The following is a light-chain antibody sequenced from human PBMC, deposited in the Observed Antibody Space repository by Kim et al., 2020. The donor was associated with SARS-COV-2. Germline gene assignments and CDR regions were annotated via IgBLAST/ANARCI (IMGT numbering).Light chain of an antibody. CDR3: QSSDSSDTFWV. Sequence: QGQTARITCSGDALPNQYAYCVQQKPGQAPVLVIYEAPARPSGIPERFSGSTSGTTVTLTISGVQAEDEADYYCQSSDSSDTFWVFGGGTQLTVL. V-gene: IGLV3-25*03. CDR2: EAP. J-gene: IGLJ3*02. CDR1: ALPNQY.